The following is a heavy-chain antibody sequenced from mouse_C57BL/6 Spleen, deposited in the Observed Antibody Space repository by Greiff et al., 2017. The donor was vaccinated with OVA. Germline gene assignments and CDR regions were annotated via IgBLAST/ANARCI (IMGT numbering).Heavy chain of an antibody. V-gene: IGHV3-6*01. CDR1: GYSITSGYY. CDR3: AEGYYGAWFAY. D-gene: IGHD1-1*01. Sequence: VQLQQSGPGLVKPSQSLSLTCSVTGYSITSGYYWNWIRQFPGNKLEWMGYISYDGSNNYNPSLKNRISITRDTSKNQFFLKLNSVTTEDTATYYCAEGYYGAWFAYWGQGTLVTVSA. CDR2: ISYDGSN. J-gene: IGHJ3*01.